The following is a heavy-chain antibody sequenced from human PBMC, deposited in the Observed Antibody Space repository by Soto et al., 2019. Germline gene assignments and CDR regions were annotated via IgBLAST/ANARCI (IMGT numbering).Heavy chain of an antibody. Sequence: SETLSLTCAVYGGSFSGYYWGWIRQPPGKGLEWIGEINHSGSTNYNPSLKSRVTISVDTSKNQFSLKLSSVTAADTAVYYCASGLSRYYYYYMDVWGKGTTVTVSS. CDR1: GGSFSGYY. CDR3: ASGLSRYYYYYMDV. V-gene: IGHV4-34*01. CDR2: INHSGST. J-gene: IGHJ6*03.